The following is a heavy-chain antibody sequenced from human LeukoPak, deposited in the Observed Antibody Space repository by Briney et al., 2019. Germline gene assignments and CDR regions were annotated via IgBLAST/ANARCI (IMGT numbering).Heavy chain of an antibody. J-gene: IGHJ5*02. D-gene: IGHD2-15*01. V-gene: IGHV1-8*01. CDR1: GYTFTSYD. CDR3: ARGIVVVVAADNWFDP. Sequence: ASVKVSCKASGYTFTSYDINWVRQATGQGLEWMGWTNPNSGNTGYAQKFQGRVTMTRNTSISTAYMELSSLRSEDTAVYYCARGIVVVVAADNWFDPWGQGTLVTVSS. CDR2: TNPNSGNT.